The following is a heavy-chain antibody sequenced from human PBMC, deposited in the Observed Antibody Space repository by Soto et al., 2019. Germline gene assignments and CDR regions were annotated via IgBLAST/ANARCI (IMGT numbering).Heavy chain of an antibody. V-gene: IGHV3-7*04. Sequence: EEQLVESGGGLVQPGGSLRLTCAVSGFSFRSDWMNWVRQAPGKGLEWVAHTNQDGSQKYYVDSVKGRFTIFRDNAKNSLSLQMNSLRAEDRAGYYCSGGVGDAFWGQGTLVTVSS. CDR2: TNQDGSQK. CDR1: GFSFRSDW. CDR3: SGGVGDAF. D-gene: IGHD1-26*01. J-gene: IGHJ4*02.